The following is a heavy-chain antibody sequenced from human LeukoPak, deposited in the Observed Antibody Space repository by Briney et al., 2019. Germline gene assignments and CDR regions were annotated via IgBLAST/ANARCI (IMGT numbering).Heavy chain of an antibody. CDR2: ITPDGGST. V-gene: IGHV3-64*01. CDR3: ARENQGGSDY. J-gene: IGHJ4*02. Sequence: GGSLRLPCAASGFTFSSCAMHWVRQAPGKGPESVSAITPDGGSTYYANSVKGRFTISRDNSKNTLYLQMGSLTTEDMAVYYCARENQGGSDYWGQGTLVTVSS. D-gene: IGHD1-14*01. CDR1: GFTFSSCA.